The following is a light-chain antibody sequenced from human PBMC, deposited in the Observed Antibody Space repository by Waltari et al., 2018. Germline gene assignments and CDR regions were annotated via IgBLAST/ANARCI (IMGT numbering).Light chain of an antibody. CDR1: ESCSKY. V-gene: IGKV3-20*01. J-gene: IGKJ1*01. CDR3: QHYESLPVT. Sequence: CMASESCSKYLSWYQQKPGQAPRLLIYHASSRATGIPDRVSGSGSGTDFSLTISRLEPEDFAVYYCQHYESLPVTFGQGTKVEIK. CDR2: HAS.